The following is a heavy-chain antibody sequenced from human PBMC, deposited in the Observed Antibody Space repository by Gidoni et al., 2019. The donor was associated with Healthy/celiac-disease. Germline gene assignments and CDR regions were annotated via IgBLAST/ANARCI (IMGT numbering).Heavy chain of an antibody. V-gene: IGHV3-30-3*01. CDR2: ISYDGSNK. CDR1: GFTFSSYA. CDR3: ARDSRGGYYDFWSGYYPIYYYYVWTS. D-gene: IGHD3-3*01. Sequence: QVQLVESGGGVVQPGRSLRLSCAASGFTFSSYAMHWVRPAPGKGLEWVAVISYDGSNKYYADAVKGRFTISRDNSKNTLYLQMNSLRAEDTAVYYCARDSRGGYYDFWSGYYPIYYYYVWTSGAKGPRSPSP. J-gene: IGHJ6*02.